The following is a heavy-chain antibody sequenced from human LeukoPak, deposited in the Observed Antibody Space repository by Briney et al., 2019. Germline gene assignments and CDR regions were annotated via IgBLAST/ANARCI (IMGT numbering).Heavy chain of an antibody. CDR1: GGSISTSNYY. J-gene: IGHJ1*01. CDR3: ASENPITINYYDSSGYYYDLTN. CDR2: IFYSGST. V-gene: IGHV4-39*07. Sequence: SETLSLTCTVSGGSISTSNYYWGWIRQPPGKGLEWIGNIFYSGSTYYSPSLRSRVTISLDTSRNQFSLKLSSVTAADTAVYYCASENPITINYYDSSGYYYDLTNWGQGTLVTVSS. D-gene: IGHD3-22*01.